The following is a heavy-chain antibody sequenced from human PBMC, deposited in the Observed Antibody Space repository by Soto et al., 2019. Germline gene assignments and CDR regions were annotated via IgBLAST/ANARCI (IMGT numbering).Heavy chain of an antibody. V-gene: IGHV1-3*01. CDR2: INAGNGNT. J-gene: IGHJ5*02. CDR3: ARVAPSGGSVPRFDP. CDR1: GYTFTAYN. D-gene: IGHD3-10*01. Sequence: QVQLVQSGAEVKEPGASVRLSCKAFGYTFTAYNIHWVRQAPGQGLEWMGWINAGNGNTRSSRKCQGRVIITRDTSATTAYLEVDSLRSEDTAIYYCARVAPSGGSVPRFDPWGQGTLLTVSS.